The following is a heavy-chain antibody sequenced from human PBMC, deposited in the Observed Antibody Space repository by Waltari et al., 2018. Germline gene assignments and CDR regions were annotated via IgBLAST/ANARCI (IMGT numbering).Heavy chain of an antibody. CDR3: ARDYYDILTGYVANDY. V-gene: IGHV4-4*07. Sequence: WIRQPAGKGLEWIGRIYSSGSTKYNPSLKSRVTMSADTSKNQFSLKLTSVTAADTAVYYCARDYYDILTGYVANDYWGQGTLVTVSS. CDR2: IYSSGST. J-gene: IGHJ1*01. D-gene: IGHD3-9*01.